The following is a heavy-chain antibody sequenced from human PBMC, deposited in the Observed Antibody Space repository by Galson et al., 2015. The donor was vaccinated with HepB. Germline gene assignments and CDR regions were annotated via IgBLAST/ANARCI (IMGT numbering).Heavy chain of an antibody. CDR3: AKGVESGYYYETSSEFDY. V-gene: IGHV3-30*18. CDR1: GFTFSSYG. J-gene: IGHJ4*02. CDR2: ISYDGSNK. D-gene: IGHD3-22*01. Sequence: SLRLSCAASGFTFSSYGMHWVRQAPGKGLEWVAVISYDGSNKYYADSVKGRFTISRDNSKNTLYLQMNSLRAEDTAVYYCAKGVESGYYYETSSEFDYWGQGTLVTVSS.